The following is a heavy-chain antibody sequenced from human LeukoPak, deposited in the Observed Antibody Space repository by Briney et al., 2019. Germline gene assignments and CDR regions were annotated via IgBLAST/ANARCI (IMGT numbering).Heavy chain of an antibody. CDR3: ALGYCSSTSCYGNFNYYYYMDV. CDR1: GYTFTGYY. J-gene: IGHJ6*03. D-gene: IGHD2-2*01. Sequence: ASVKVSCKASGYTFTGYYMHWVRQATGQGLEWMGWMNPNSGNTGYAQKFQGRVTMTRNTSISTAYMELSSLRSEDTAVYYCALGYCSSTSCYGNFNYYYYMDVWGKGTTVTISS. CDR2: MNPNSGNT. V-gene: IGHV1-8*02.